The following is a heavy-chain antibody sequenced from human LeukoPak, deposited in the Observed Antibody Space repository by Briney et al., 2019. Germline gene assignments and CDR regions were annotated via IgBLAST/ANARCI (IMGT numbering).Heavy chain of an antibody. CDR2: ISSSSSYI. CDR3: ARRSGSVWITKYYFDY. V-gene: IGHV3-21*01. D-gene: IGHD3-3*01. Sequence: GGSLRLSCAASGFTVSSYSLNWVRQAPGKGLEWVASISSSSSYIHYADSLKGSCTISRDNAKNSLYLQMNSLRAEDTDVYYCARRSGSVWITKYYFDYWGQGTLVTVSS. CDR1: GFTVSSYS. J-gene: IGHJ4*02.